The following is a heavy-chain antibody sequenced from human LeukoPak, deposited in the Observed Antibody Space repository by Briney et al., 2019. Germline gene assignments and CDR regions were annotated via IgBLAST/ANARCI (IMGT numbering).Heavy chain of an antibody. Sequence: PGGSLRLSCAASGFTFSSYGMHWVRQAPGKGLEWVSSISSSSIYIYYADSLKGRFTISRDNAKNSLYLQMNSLRAEDTALYYCARAGEEYSSGWYELDYWGQGTLVTVSS. CDR3: ARAGEEYSSGWYELDY. J-gene: IGHJ4*02. D-gene: IGHD6-19*01. V-gene: IGHV3-21*04. CDR2: ISSSSIYI. CDR1: GFTFSSYG.